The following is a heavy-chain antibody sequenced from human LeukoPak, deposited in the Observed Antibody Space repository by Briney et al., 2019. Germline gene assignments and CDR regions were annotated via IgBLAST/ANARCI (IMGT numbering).Heavy chain of an antibody. D-gene: IGHD2-2*01. CDR1: GGSISNYY. V-gene: IGHV4-59*01. CDR3: ARHPCTSSCRGGFDY. CDR2: IYYSRNT. J-gene: IGHJ4*02. Sequence: PSETLSLTCTVSGGSISNYYWSWIRQPPGKGLEWIGYIYYSRNTNYNPSLKSRVTISVDTSNNQFSLKLSSVTAADTAVYYCARHPCTSSCRGGFDYWGRGTLVTVSS.